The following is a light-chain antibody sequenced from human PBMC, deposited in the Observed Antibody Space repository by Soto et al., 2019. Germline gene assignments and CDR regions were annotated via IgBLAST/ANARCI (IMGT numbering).Light chain of an antibody. CDR2: GAS. Sequence: EIVMTQSPATLSASPGERATLSCRASQSVSSNLAWYQQKPGQAPRLLIYGASTRATGIPARFSGSGSGTEFTLTISILQSEDFAVYYCQQYNNWLPYTFGQGTKLEIK. CDR3: QQYNNWLPYT. CDR1: QSVSSN. J-gene: IGKJ2*01. V-gene: IGKV3-15*01.